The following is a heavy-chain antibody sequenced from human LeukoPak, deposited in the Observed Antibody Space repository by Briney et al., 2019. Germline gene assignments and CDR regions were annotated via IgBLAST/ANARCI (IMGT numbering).Heavy chain of an antibody. V-gene: IGHV1-2*02. D-gene: IGHD3-22*01. CDR2: INPNSGGT. CDR3: ASPREGGEDGYYFDY. J-gene: IGHJ4*02. Sequence: ASVKVSCKASGYTFTGYYMHWVRQAPGQGLEWMGWINPNSGGTNYAQKFQGRVTMTRDTSISTAYMELSRLRSDDTAVYYCASPREGGEDGYYFDYWGQGTLVTVSS. CDR1: GYTFTGYY.